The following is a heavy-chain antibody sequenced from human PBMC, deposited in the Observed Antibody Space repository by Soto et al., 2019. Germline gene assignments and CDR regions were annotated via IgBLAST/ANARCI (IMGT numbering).Heavy chain of an antibody. J-gene: IGHJ6*02. CDR3: ARRGITMVRGVKTFYYYYGMDV. CDR2: IYYSGST. D-gene: IGHD3-10*01. Sequence: SETLSLTCTVSGGSISSYYWSWIRQPPGKGLEWIGYIYYSGSTNYNPSLKSRVTISVDTSKNQFSLKLSSVTAADTAVYYCARRGITMVRGVKTFYYYYGMDVWGQGTTVTVSS. V-gene: IGHV4-59*08. CDR1: GGSISSYY.